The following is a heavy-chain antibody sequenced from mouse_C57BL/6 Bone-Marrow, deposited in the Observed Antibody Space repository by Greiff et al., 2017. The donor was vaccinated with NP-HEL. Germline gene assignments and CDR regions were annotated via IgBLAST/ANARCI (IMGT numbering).Heavy chain of an antibody. V-gene: IGHV5-17*01. CDR3: ARLYYYGSTPY. CDR1: GFTFSDYG. CDR2: ISSGSSTI. J-gene: IGHJ3*01. Sequence: EVKLVESGGGLVKPGGSLKLSCAASGFTFSDYGMHWVRQAPEKGLEWVAYISSGSSTIYYADTVKGRFTISRDNAKNTLFLQMTSLRSEDTAMYYCARLYYYGSTPYWGQGTLVTVSA. D-gene: IGHD1-1*01.